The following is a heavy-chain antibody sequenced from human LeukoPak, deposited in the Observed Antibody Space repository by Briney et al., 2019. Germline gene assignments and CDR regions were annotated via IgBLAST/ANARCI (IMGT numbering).Heavy chain of an antibody. V-gene: IGHV1-8*01. CDR3: ARARPRIAAAWWY. Sequence: GASVKVSCKASGYTFTSYDINWVRQATGQGLEWMGWINPNSGNTGYAQKFQGRVTMTRNTSISTAYMELSSLRSEDTAVYYCARARPRIAAAWWYWGQGTLVTVSS. CDR1: GYTFTSYD. J-gene: IGHJ4*02. CDR2: INPNSGNT. D-gene: IGHD6-13*01.